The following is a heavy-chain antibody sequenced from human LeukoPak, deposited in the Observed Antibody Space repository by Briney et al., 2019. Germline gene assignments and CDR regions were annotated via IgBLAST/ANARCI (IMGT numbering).Heavy chain of an antibody. CDR2: INPNSGGT. Sequence: ASVKVSCKASGYTFTSYYMHWVRQAPGQGLEWMGWINPNSGGTNYAQKFQGRVTMTRDTSISTAYMELSRLRSDDTAVYYCARVDILATMPFDYWGQGTLVTVSS. J-gene: IGHJ4*02. D-gene: IGHD5-12*01. CDR1: GYTFTSYY. V-gene: IGHV1-2*02. CDR3: ARVDILATMPFDY.